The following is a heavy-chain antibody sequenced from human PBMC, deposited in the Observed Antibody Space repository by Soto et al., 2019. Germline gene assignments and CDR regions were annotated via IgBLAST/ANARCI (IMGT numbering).Heavy chain of an antibody. V-gene: IGHV3-23*01. CDR3: ARVKSGDLRFLEWLPNHYYYYGMDV. J-gene: IGHJ6*02. CDR2: ISGSGGTT. Sequence: GGSLRLSCAASGFIFSTYTMSWVRQAPGKGLEWVSIISGSGGTTYYADSVKGRFTISRDNSKNTLYLQMNSLRAEDTAVYYCARVKSGDLRFLEWLPNHYYYYGMDVWGQGTTVTVSS. CDR1: GFIFSTYT. D-gene: IGHD3-3*01.